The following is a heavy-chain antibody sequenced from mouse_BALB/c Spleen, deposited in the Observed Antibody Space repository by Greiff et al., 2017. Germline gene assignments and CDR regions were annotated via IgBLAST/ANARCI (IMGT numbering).Heavy chain of an antibody. CDR1: GFTFSSYA. Sequence: EVMLVESGGGLVKPGGSLKLSCAASGFTFSSYAMSWVRQTPEKRLEWVASISSGGSTYYPDSVKGRFTISRDNARNILYLQMSSLRSEDTAMYYCARGVYYDYDGDFDYWGQGTTLTVSS. D-gene: IGHD2-4*01. V-gene: IGHV5-6-5*01. CDR2: ISSGGST. J-gene: IGHJ2*01. CDR3: ARGVYYDYDGDFDY.